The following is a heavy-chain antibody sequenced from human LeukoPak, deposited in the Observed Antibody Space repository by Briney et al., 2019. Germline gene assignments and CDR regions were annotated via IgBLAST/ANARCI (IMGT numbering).Heavy chain of an antibody. J-gene: IGHJ4*02. CDR1: GLTFSEYW. V-gene: IGHV3-74*01. Sequence: PGGSLRLSCAASGLTFSEYWMHWVRQAPGKGLEWVSRINSDGSRITYADSVKGRFTISRDNAKNTLYLQMNSLRVEDTAVYNCASSPVITRDWGQGTLVKVSS. CDR3: ASSPVITRD. CDR2: INSDGSRI. D-gene: IGHD3-22*01.